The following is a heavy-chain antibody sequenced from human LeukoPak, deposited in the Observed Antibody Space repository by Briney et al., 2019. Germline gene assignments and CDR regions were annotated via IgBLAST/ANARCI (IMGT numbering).Heavy chain of an antibody. J-gene: IGHJ4*02. CDR3: ARTYCNSTTCYRFDY. V-gene: IGHV4-61*02. CDR1: GGSISSGGYY. CDR2: IQTSGST. Sequence: SQTLSLTCTVSGGSISSGGYYWNWIRQPAGKGLEWIGRIQTSGSTNYNPSLNSRVTISVDTSENQFSLELRSVTAADAAVYYCARTYCNSTTCYRFDYWGQGTLVTVSS. D-gene: IGHD2-2*01.